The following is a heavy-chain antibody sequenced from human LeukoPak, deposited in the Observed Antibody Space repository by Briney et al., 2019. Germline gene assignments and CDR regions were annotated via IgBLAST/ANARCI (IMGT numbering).Heavy chain of an antibody. CDR1: GFTVSSNY. J-gene: IGHJ4*02. D-gene: IGHD6-13*01. V-gene: IGHV3-53*01. Sequence: PGGSLRLSCAASGFTVSSNYMSWVRQAPGKGLEWVSVIYSGGSTYYADSVKGRFTISRDNSKNTLYLQMNSLRAEDTAVYYCARGLVGIAAAGTAFDYWGQGTLVTVSS. CDR2: IYSGGST. CDR3: ARGLVGIAAAGTAFDY.